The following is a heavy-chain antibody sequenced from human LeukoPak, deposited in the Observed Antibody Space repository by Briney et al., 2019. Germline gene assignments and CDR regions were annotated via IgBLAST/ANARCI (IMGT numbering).Heavy chain of an antibody. D-gene: IGHD1-26*01. V-gene: IGHV3-74*01. CDR2: INSDGSST. J-gene: IGHJ4*02. CDR1: GFTFSSYW. Sequence: PGGSLRLSCAASGFTFSSYWVHWVRQAPGKGLVWVSRINSDGSSTFYADSVKGRITISRDNAKNTLYLQMNSLRAEDTAVYYCARGDSGSTTPIDYWGQGSLVTVSS. CDR3: ARGDSGSTTPIDY.